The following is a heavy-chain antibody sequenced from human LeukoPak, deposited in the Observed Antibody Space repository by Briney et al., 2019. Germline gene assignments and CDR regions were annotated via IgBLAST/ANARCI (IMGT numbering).Heavy chain of an antibody. CDR2: ILTSGTT. D-gene: IGHD1-26*01. Sequence: SETLSLTCTVSNGSISGYHWSWVRQPPGKGLEWIGYILTSGTTNYNPSLKSRLTISVDTSKNQFTLKLSSVTAADTAVYYCARLRVSGSYLYYFDYWGQGTLVTVSS. CDR1: NGSISGYH. V-gene: IGHV4-4*09. J-gene: IGHJ4*02. CDR3: ARLRVSGSYLYYFDY.